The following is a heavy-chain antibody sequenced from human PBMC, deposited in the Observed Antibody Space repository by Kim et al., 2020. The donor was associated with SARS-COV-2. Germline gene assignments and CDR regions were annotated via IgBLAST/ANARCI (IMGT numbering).Heavy chain of an antibody. CDR2: SGGRK. J-gene: IGHJ4*02. Sequence: SGGRKSHAASVQGRFTISRDISKNTLYLQMNSMRAEDTAVYYCAKLRAGNWGQGTLVTVSS. D-gene: IGHD3-10*01. CDR3: AKLRAGN. V-gene: IGHV3-23*01.